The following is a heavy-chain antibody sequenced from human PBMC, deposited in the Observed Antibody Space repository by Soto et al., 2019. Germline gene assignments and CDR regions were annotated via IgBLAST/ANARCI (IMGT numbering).Heavy chain of an antibody. CDR3: ARDREYYYDSSGNYYYHYGLDV. D-gene: IGHD3-22*01. CDR2: ISGYNGNT. V-gene: IGHV1-18*04. CDR1: GYTFTDYG. J-gene: IGHJ6*02. Sequence: QVQLVESGAEVKKPGASVKVSCKASGYTFTDYGISWVRQAPGQGLEWMGWISGYNGNTKYAQKFQGRVTMTTDTPNNTAYMELGSLGTDDPAVYYCARDREYYYDSSGNYYYHYGLDVWGQGTTVTVS.